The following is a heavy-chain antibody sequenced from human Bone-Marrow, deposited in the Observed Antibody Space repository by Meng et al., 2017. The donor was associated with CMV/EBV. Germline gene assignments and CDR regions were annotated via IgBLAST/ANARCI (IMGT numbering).Heavy chain of an antibody. CDR1: GFTFSSYA. J-gene: IGHJ4*02. CDR2: ISGSGGST. V-gene: IGHV3-23*01. CDR3: ASSIAAHPVLFDY. Sequence: GGSLRLSCAASGFTFSSYAMTWVRQSPVKGLEWVSAISGSGGSTYYADSVKGRFTISRDNAKNSLYLQMNSLRAEDTAVYYCASSIAAHPVLFDYWGQGTLVTVSS. D-gene: IGHD6-6*01.